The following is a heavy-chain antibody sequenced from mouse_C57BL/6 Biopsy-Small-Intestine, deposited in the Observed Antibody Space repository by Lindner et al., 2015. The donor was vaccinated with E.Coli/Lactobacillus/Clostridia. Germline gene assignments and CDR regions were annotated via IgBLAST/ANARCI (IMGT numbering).Heavy chain of an antibody. J-gene: IGHJ1*03. D-gene: IGHD1-1*01. CDR2: VFPYNAVS. V-gene: IGHV1-31*01. CDR3: ARPYYYGSSYAWYFDV. Sequence: VQLQESGPELVKPGASVKISCKASGYSFTGYYIHWVKQSHGSILDWIGYVFPYNAVSSYNQKFKGRATLSVEKSSSTAYLDLRSLTSEDSAVYYCARPYYYGSSYAWYFDVWGTGTTVTVSS. CDR1: GYSFTGYY.